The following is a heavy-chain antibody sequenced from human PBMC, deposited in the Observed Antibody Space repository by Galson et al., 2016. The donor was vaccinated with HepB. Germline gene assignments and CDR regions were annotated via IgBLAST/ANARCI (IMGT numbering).Heavy chain of an antibody. CDR2: IYWDDDK. Sequence: PALVKPTQTLTLTCTFSGFSLSTRGVGVGWIRQPPGEALEWLTLIYWDDDKRYNPSLKSRLTVTKDTSKSQVVLTMTNMDPVDTATYYCARAYCGGDCLSYNILYQYGLDVWGQGTTVTVPS. J-gene: IGHJ6*02. V-gene: IGHV2-5*02. D-gene: IGHD2-21*01. CDR1: GFSLSTRGVG. CDR3: ARAYCGGDCLSYNILYQYGLDV.